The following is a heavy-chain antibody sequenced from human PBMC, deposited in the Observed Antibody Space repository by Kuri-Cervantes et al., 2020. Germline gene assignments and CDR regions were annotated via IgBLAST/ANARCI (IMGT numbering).Heavy chain of an antibody. CDR1: GYTFTSYA. J-gene: IGHJ5*02. CDR3: ARDRASMPDKGANDWFDP. V-gene: IGHV1-3*02. Sequence: ASVKVSCKASGYTFTSYAMHWVRQAPGQRLEWMGWSNAGNGNTKYSQEFQGRVTITRDTSASTAYMELSSLRSEDMAVYYCARDRASMPDKGANDWFDPWGQGTLVTVSS. CDR2: SNAGNGNT. D-gene: IGHD2/OR15-2a*01.